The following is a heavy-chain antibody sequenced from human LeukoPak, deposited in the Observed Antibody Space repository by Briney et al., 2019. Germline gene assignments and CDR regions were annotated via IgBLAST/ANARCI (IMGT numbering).Heavy chain of an antibody. CDR1: GGSVSNHY. D-gene: IGHD6-6*01. J-gene: IGHJ4*02. CDR3: ARHFAYSSSSYFDY. CDR2: VYYTGST. V-gene: IGHV4-59*08. Sequence: TSETLSLTCSVSGGSVSNHYWSWIRQPPGKGLEWIGYVYYTGSTNYNPSLKSRVTMFEDKSKNQFSLRLYSVTVADTAVYYCARHFAYSSSSYFDYWGQGSLVTVSS.